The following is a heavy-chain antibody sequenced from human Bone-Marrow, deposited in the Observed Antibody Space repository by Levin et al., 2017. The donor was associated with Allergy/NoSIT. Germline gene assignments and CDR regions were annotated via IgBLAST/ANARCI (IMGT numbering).Heavy chain of an antibody. CDR3: ARNGLYYYGSGNYYDN. CDR1: GGSFSGYY. Sequence: SQTLSLPCAVSGGSFSGYYWSWIRQPPGKGLEWIGEINHSGRTNYNPSLKSRVTISVDTSNNQFSLKLSSVTAADTAVYYCARNGLYYYGSGNYYDNWAQGTLVTVSS. CDR2: INHSGRT. J-gene: IGHJ4*02. V-gene: IGHV4-34*01. D-gene: IGHD3-10*01.